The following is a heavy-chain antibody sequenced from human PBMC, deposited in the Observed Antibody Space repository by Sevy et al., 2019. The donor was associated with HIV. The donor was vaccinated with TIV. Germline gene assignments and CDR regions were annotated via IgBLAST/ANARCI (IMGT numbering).Heavy chain of an antibody. CDR2: ISSTSAYI. D-gene: IGHD1-1*01. CDR3: ARAVLEISTWRSDY. J-gene: IGHJ4*02. V-gene: IGHV3-21*06. Sequence: GGSLRLSCAASGLTFSSYRMTWVRQAPGKGLEWVSCISSTSAYINYADSVKGRFTISRDNAKNLLYPQMDSLRAEDTAVYYCARAVLEISTWRSDYWGQGTMVTVSS. CDR1: GLTFSSYR.